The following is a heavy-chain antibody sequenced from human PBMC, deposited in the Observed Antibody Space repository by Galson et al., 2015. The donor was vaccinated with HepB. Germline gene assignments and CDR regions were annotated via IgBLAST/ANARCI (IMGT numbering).Heavy chain of an antibody. CDR1: GFTFSSYD. D-gene: IGHD6-19*01. V-gene: IGHV3-13*01. J-gene: IGHJ6*02. CDR3: ARDIEGWEQWLVLGYYYYGMDV. Sequence: SLRLSCAASGFTFSSYDMHWVRQATGKGLEWVSAIGTAGDTYYPGSVKGRFTISRENAKNSLYLQMNSLRAGDTAVYYCARDIEGWEQWLVLGYYYYGMDVWGQGTTVTVSS. CDR2: IGTAGDT.